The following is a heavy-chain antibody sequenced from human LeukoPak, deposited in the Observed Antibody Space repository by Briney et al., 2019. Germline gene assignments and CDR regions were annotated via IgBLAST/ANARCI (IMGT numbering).Heavy chain of an antibody. CDR2: ISYDGSNK. D-gene: IGHD6-13*01. V-gene: IGHV3-30-3*01. CDR3: APGLGSSPIEAFDI. J-gene: IGHJ3*02. Sequence: GGSLRLSCAASGFTFSSYAMHWVRQAPGKGLEWVAVISYDGSNKYYADSVKGRFTISRDNSKNTLYLQMNSLRAEDTAVYYCAPGLGSSPIEAFDIWGQGQWSPSLQ. CDR1: GFTFSSYA.